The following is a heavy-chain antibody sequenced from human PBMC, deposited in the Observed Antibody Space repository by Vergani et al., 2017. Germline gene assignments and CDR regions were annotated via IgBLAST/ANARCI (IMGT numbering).Heavy chain of an antibody. Sequence: QVQLVQSGAEVKKPGASVQVSCKASGYTFTGYYMHWVRQAPGQGLGGMGWINPNSGGTNYAQKFQGRVTMTRDTSISTAYMELSRLRSDDTAVYYCARGTRKGVVPAAVPNFDYWGQGTLVTVSS. CDR3: ARGTRKGVVPAAVPNFDY. D-gene: IGHD2-2*01. V-gene: IGHV1-2*02. CDR1: GYTFTGYY. J-gene: IGHJ4*02. CDR2: INPNSGGT.